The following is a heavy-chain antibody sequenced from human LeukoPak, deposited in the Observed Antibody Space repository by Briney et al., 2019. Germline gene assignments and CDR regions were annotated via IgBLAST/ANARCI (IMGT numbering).Heavy chain of an antibody. D-gene: IGHD3-22*01. J-gene: IGHJ4*02. V-gene: IGHV4-34*01. CDR2: INHSGSS. CDR1: GGSFSGYY. CDR3: ARGRAYYDSSGYYRRTYFDY. Sequence: SETLSLTCAVYGGSFSGYYWSWIRQPPGKGLEWIGEINHSGSSNYNPSLKSRVTISVDTSKNQFSLKLSSVTAADTAVYYCARGRAYYDSSGYYRRTYFDYWGQGTLVTVSS.